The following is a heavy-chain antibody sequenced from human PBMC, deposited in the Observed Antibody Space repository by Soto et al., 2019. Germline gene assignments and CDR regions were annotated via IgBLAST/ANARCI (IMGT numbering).Heavy chain of an antibody. Sequence: SETLSLTCTVSGGSISSGGYYWSWIRQHPGKGLEWIGYIYYSGSTYYNPSLKSRVTISVDTSKNQFSLKLSSVTAADTAVYYCARGSHYYGSGSYYPFDYWGQGTLVTVSS. CDR2: IYYSGST. CDR1: GGSISSGGYY. V-gene: IGHV4-31*03. D-gene: IGHD3-10*01. CDR3: ARGSHYYGSGSYYPFDY. J-gene: IGHJ4*02.